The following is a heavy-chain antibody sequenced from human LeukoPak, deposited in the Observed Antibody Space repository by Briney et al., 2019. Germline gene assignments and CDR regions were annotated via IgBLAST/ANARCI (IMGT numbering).Heavy chain of an antibody. CDR1: EFTFSSYW. Sequence: GGSLRLSCAASEFTFSSYWMHWVRQAPGEGLVWVSRISSDGSSTSYADSVKGRFTISRDNAKNTLYLQMNSLRAEDTAVYYCAREDHYYDYWSGYFPVFDYWGQGTLVTVSS. D-gene: IGHD3-3*01. V-gene: IGHV3-74*01. CDR3: AREDHYYDYWSGYFPVFDY. J-gene: IGHJ4*02. CDR2: ISSDGSST.